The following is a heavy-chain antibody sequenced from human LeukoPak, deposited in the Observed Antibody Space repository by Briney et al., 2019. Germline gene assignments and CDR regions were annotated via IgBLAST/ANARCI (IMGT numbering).Heavy chain of an antibody. Sequence: GESLRHSRSAPGFDFESYTMTSVRQAPGKGLEWVSLISATSSDRNYAEAVSGRFTSTRDNDKNSLFLEMDSLRVEDTAIYYCAKGLFSAFDKYLDSWGQGTLVTVS. V-gene: IGHV3-21*04. CDR2: ISATSSDR. J-gene: IGHJ4*02. CDR1: GFDFESYT. D-gene: IGHD5-12*01. CDR3: AKGLFSAFDKYLDS.